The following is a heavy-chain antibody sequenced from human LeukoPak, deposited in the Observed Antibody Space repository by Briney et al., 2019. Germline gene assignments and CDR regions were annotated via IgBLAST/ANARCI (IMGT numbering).Heavy chain of an antibody. CDR2: INHSGST. J-gene: IGHJ5*02. V-gene: IGHV4-34*01. CDR3: ASSPYDFWSGPYPNWFDP. CDR1: GGSFSDYY. D-gene: IGHD3-3*01. Sequence: PSETLSLTCAVYGGSFSDYYWSWIRQPPGKGLEWIGDINHSGSTNYNPSLKSRVTISVDTSKNQFSLKLSSVTAADTAVYYCASSPYDFWSGPYPNWFDPWGQGTLVTVSS.